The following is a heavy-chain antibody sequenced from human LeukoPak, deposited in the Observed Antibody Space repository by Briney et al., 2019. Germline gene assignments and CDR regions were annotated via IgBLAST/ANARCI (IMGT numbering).Heavy chain of an antibody. J-gene: IGHJ4*02. CDR1: GYTFTSYG. V-gene: IGHV1-18*01. CDR2: ISAYNGNT. Sequence: GASVKVSCKASGYTFTSYGISWVRQAPGQGLEWMGWISAYNGNTNYAQKLQGRVTMTTDTSTSTAYMELRSLRPDDTAVYYCARDLPLRFLEWLPGDYWGQGTLVTVSS. D-gene: IGHD3-3*01. CDR3: ARDLPLRFLEWLPGDY.